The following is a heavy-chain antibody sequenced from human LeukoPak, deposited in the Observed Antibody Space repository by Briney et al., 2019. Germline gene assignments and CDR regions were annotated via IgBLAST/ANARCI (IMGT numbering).Heavy chain of an antibody. J-gene: IGHJ4*02. V-gene: IGHV3-30-3*01. CDR3: ARSEDIVATITY. Sequence: GGSLRLSCEASGFTFSSYAMHWVRQAPGKGLEWVAVISYDGSNKYYADSVKGRFTISRDNSKNTLYLQMNSLRAEDTAVYYCARSEDIVATITYWGQGTLVTVSS. CDR2: ISYDGSNK. CDR1: GFTFSSYA. D-gene: IGHD5-12*01.